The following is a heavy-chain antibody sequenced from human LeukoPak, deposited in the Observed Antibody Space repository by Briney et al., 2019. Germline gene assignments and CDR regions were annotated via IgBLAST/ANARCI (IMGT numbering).Heavy chain of an antibody. CDR3: ARDPNSGSYGDSYFYYMDV. J-gene: IGHJ6*03. CDR2: ITTIGTYT. D-gene: IGHD1-26*01. Sequence: GGSLRLSCAASGFSSTSDNMRWVSHPQERGRGWVSSITTIGTYTLYADSVKGRFTISRDNAKNSLYLQMNSLSAEDTAVYYCARDPNSGSYGDSYFYYMDVWGKGTTVTISS. V-gene: IGHV3-21*01. CDR1: GFSSTSDN.